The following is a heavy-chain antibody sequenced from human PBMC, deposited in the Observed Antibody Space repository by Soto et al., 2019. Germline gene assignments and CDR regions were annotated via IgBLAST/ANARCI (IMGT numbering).Heavy chain of an antibody. CDR3: ANLEPFLDY. V-gene: IGHV3-30*18. CDR2: ISYDGSNK. Sequence: QVQLVESGGGVVQPGRSLRLSCAASGFTFSSYGMHWVRQAPGKGLEGVAVISYDGSNKYYADSVKGRFTISRDNSKNTLYLQMNSLRAEDTAVYYCANLEPFLDYWGQGTLVTVSS. J-gene: IGHJ4*02. CDR1: GFTFSSYG.